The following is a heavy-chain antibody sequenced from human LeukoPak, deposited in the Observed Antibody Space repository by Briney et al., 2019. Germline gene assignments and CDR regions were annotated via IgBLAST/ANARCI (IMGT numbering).Heavy chain of an antibody. D-gene: IGHD6-13*01. Sequence: GGSLRLSCAASGFTFSRSAMTWVRQTPGKGLDWVSSISSSGNIYYADSVKGRFTISGDNSKNMLYLQMNSLRAEDTAVYYCVKGRISEDGLDFWGQGTLVTVSS. CDR2: ISSSGNI. V-gene: IGHV3-23*01. CDR1: GFTFSRSA. J-gene: IGHJ4*02. CDR3: VKGRISEDGLDF.